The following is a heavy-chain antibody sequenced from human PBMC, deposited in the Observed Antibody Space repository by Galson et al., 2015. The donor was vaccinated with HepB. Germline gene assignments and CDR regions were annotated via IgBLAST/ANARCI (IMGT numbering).Heavy chain of an antibody. CDR1: GFTFSSFA. V-gene: IGHV3-30-3*01. CDR2: ISYDGSNK. Sequence: SLRLSCAASGFTFSSFAMHWVRQAPGKGLEWVAVISYDGSNKYYADSVKGRFTISRDNSKNTLYLQMNSLRAEDTAVYYCARDGAPDCSVTSCYHTYYGMDVWGQGTTVTVSS. D-gene: IGHD2-2*01. CDR3: ARDGAPDCSVTSCYHTYYGMDV. J-gene: IGHJ6*02.